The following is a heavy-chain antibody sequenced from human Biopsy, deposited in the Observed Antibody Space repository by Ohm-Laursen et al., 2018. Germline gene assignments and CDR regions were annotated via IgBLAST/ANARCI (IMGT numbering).Heavy chain of an antibody. CDR1: GGSISSDY. CDR2: IYYSGST. V-gene: IGHV4-59*01. J-gene: IGHJ6*02. D-gene: IGHD2/OR15-2a*01. Sequence: SETLSLTCAVSGGSISSDYWSWIRQTPGKGLEWIGYIYYSGSTNYNPSLKSRVTISVDTSKNQFPLRLSSVTAADTAVYYCARATNSTGWPYYYFYGMDVWGQGTTVTVSS. CDR3: ARATNSTGWPYYYFYGMDV.